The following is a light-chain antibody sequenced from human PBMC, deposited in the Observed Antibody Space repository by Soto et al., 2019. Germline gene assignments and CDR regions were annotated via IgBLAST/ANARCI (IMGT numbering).Light chain of an antibody. CDR1: QTIRSW. CDR2: KAS. Sequence: DIPMTQSPSTLSGSVGDRVTITCRASQTIRSWLAWYQQKPGKAPKLLIYKASTLKSGVPSRFRGSGSATEVTLTISILQPDDLATYYCQHYNRYSEAFGKGTKVPLK. J-gene: IGKJ1*01. V-gene: IGKV1-5*03. CDR3: QHYNRYSEA.